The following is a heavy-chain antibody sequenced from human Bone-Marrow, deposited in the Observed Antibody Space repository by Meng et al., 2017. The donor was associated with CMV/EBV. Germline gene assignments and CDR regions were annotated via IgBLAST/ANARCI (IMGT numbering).Heavy chain of an antibody. J-gene: IGHJ6*02. V-gene: IGHV3-7*01. D-gene: IGHD5-18*01. CDR1: GFTFSNYW. Sequence: GGSLRLSCAGSGFTFSNYWMSWVRQAPGKGLEWVANIKQDGSEKYYVDSVKGRFTISRDNAKNSLYLQMNSLRAEDTAVYYCARESAWYSYGYGDYYYGMDVWGQGTTVTVYS. CDR3: ARESAWYSYGYGDYYYGMDV. CDR2: IKQDGSEK.